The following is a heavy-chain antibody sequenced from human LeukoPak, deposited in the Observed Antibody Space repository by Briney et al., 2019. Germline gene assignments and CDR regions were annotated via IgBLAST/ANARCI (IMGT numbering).Heavy chain of an antibody. CDR1: GFTFSNYW. CDR2: IRQRGSDT. D-gene: IGHD4-23*01. J-gene: IGHJ4*02. CDR3: ARGRYGGNSYYFDY. V-gene: IGHV3-7*01. Sequence: GGSLRLSCAASGFTFSNYWMSWVRQAPGKGLEWVANIRQRGSDTYYVDSVKGRFTISRDNAENSLYLQVNSLRAEDTAVYYCARGRYGGNSYYFDYWGQGTLVTVSS.